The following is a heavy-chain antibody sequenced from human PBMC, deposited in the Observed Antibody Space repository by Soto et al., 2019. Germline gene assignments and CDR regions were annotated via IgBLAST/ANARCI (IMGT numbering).Heavy chain of an antibody. CDR3: ARVPRQTPGGPQEYYFDY. CDR2: ISSSSSTI. J-gene: IGHJ4*02. CDR1: GFTFSSYS. V-gene: IGHV3-48*02. Sequence: GGSLRLSCAASGFTFSSYSMNWVRQAPGKGLEWVSYISSSSSTIYYADSVKGRFTSSRDNAKNSLYLQMNSLRDEDTAVYYCARVPRQTPGGPQEYYFDYWGQGTLVTVSS.